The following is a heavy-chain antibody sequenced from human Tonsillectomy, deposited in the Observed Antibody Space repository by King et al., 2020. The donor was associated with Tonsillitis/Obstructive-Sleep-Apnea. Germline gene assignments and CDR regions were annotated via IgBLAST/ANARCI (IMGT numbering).Heavy chain of an antibody. J-gene: IGHJ3*02. CDR3: TADYGGTDDAFDI. CDR1: GFTFRNAW. V-gene: IGHV3-15*01. D-gene: IGHD4-23*01. Sequence: VQLVESGGVLVKPGGSLRLSCSASGFTFRNAWMRWGRQAPGKGLEWVGRSKRKTKGETTEDAAPVKGRFTSSRDDSNNTLYLQMYNLKTEDTAVYYCTADYGGTDDAFDIWGQGTMVTVSS. CDR2: SKRKTKGETT.